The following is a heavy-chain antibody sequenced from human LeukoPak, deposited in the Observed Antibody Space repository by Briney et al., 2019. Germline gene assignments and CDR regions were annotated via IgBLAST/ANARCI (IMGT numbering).Heavy chain of an antibody. CDR1: GYTFTGYY. Sequence: GASVKVSCKASGYTFTGYYMHWVRQAPGQGLEWMGWINPNSGGTNYAQKFQGRVTMTRDTSISTAYMELSRLRPDDTAVYYCARDKSGSYYGHDAFDIWGQGTMVTVSS. D-gene: IGHD1-26*01. J-gene: IGHJ3*02. V-gene: IGHV1-2*02. CDR3: ARDKSGSYYGHDAFDI. CDR2: INPNSGGT.